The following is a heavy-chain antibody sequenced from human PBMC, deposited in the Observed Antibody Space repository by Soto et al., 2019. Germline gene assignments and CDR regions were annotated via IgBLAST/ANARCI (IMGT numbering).Heavy chain of an antibody. D-gene: IGHD2-15*01. V-gene: IGHV3-15*01. J-gene: IGHJ4*02. CDR2: IKSKTDGGTT. CDR3: TPNRGYCSGGSCSGFDY. Sequence: EVQLVESGGGLVKPGGSLRLSCAASGFTFSNAWMSWVRQAPGKGLEWVGRIKSKTDGGTTDYAAPVKGRFTISRDDSQNTLYLQMNSLKTEDTAVSYCTPNRGYCSGGSCSGFDYWGQGTLVTVSS. CDR1: GFTFSNAW.